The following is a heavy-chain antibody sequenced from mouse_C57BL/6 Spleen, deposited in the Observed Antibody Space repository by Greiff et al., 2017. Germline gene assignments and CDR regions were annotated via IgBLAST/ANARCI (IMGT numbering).Heavy chain of an antibody. CDR1: GYTFTEYT. D-gene: IGHD1-1*01. CDR2: FYPGSGSI. CDR3: AKHERGPNYYGSSYGLDY. V-gene: IGHV1-62-2*01. J-gene: IGHJ2*01. Sequence: VQLQQSGAELVKPGASVKLSCKASGYTFTEYTIHWVKQRSGQGLEWIGWFYPGSGSIKYNEKFKDKATLTADQSSSTVYMELSRLTSEDSAVYFCAKHERGPNYYGSSYGLDYWGQGTTLTVSS.